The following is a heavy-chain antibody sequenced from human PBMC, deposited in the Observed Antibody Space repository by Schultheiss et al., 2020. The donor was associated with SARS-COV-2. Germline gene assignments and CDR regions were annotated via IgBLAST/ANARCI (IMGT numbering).Heavy chain of an antibody. V-gene: IGHV1-18*01. D-gene: IGHD1-26*01. J-gene: IGHJ6*02. Sequence: VSVKVSCKASGYTFTSYGISWVRQAPGQGLEWMGWISAYNGNTNYAQKLQGRVTMTTDTSTSTAYMELRSLRSDDTAVYYCARVGWEPDYYYYGMDVWGQGTTVTVSS. CDR2: ISAYNGNT. CDR3: ARVGWEPDYYYYGMDV. CDR1: GYTFTSYG.